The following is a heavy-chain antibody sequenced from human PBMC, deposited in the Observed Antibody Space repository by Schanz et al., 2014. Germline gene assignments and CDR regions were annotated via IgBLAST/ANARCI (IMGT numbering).Heavy chain of an antibody. J-gene: IGHJ3*02. CDR3: AFDRDDAYDI. D-gene: IGHD3-9*01. Sequence: QVQLVQSGAAVKRPGASVKVSCKASGYTFTDNFLHWVRQAPGQGLEWLGRINPKGGDTKSAQKFQGRFTMTRDTSITTAYMELSSLTSDDTAVYYCAFDRDDAYDIWGQGTTVTVSS. V-gene: IGHV1-2*06. CDR2: INPKGGDT. CDR1: GYTFTDNF.